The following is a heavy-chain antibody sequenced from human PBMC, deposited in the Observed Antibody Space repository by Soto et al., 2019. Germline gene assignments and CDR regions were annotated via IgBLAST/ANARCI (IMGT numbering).Heavy chain of an antibody. V-gene: IGHV4-30-2*01. CDR2: IYHSGST. Sequence: QLQLQESGSGLVKPSQTLSLTCAVSGGSISSGGYSWSWIRQPPGKGLEWIGYIYHSGSTYYNPSLQRXXTXSXXRFKNQFSLELSSVTAADTAVYYCARAKSRDGSAGWGQGTLVTVSS. CDR3: ARAKSRDGSAG. CDR1: GGSISSGGYS. D-gene: IGHD2-2*01. J-gene: IGHJ4*02.